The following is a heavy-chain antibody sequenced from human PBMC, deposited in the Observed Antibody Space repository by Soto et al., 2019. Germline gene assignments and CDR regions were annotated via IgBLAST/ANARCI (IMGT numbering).Heavy chain of an antibody. Sequence: LRLSCVASGFTFSNYNMNWVRQAPGKGLEWVSHISGTSVYIHYADSVKGRFTISRDNAKNSVYLQMGSLRVEDTAVYYCAREGALKPFSSWGQGALVTVS. CDR1: GFTFSNYN. V-gene: IGHV3-21*01. CDR2: ISGTSVYI. J-gene: IGHJ5*02. CDR3: AREGALKPFSS.